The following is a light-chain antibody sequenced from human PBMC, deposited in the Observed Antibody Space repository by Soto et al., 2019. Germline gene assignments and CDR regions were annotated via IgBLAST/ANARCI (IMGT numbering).Light chain of an antibody. V-gene: IGLV2-23*02. CDR3: CSYAGSSIFVV. CDR1: SSDIGSYDR. Sequence: QSALTQPASVSGSPGQSITISCTGSSSDIGSYDRVSWYQRYPGKAFKLIIYEDTRRPSGISNRFSGSKSGNTASLTIFGLQAEDEADYYCCSYAGSSIFVVFGGGTQLTVL. CDR2: EDT. J-gene: IGLJ2*01.